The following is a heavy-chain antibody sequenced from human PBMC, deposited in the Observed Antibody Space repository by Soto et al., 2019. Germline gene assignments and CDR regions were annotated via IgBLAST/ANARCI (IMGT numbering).Heavy chain of an antibody. V-gene: IGHV1-69*01. Sequence: QVQLVQSGAEVKKPGSSLKVSCKASGGTFNSYAISWVRQAPGQGLEWMGGIIPIFGTANYAQKFQGRVTITADESTSTAYMELSSLRSEDTAVYYCARAAIVVVPAAIENAFDIWGQGTMVTVSS. CDR2: IIPIFGTA. D-gene: IGHD2-2*02. J-gene: IGHJ3*02. CDR1: GGTFNSYA. CDR3: ARAAIVVVPAAIENAFDI.